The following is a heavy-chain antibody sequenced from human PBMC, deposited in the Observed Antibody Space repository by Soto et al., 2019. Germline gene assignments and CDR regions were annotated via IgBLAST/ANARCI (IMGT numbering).Heavy chain of an antibody. D-gene: IGHD5-18*01. Sequence: PSETLSLTCAVYGGSFSGYYWSWIRQPPGKGLEWIGEINHSGSTNYNPSLKSRVTIPVDTSKNQFSLKLSSVTAAYTAVYYCARVRGSGFYYYGMDVWGQGTTVTVSS. V-gene: IGHV4-34*01. J-gene: IGHJ6*02. CDR2: INHSGST. CDR3: ARVRGSGFYYYGMDV. CDR1: GGSFSGYY.